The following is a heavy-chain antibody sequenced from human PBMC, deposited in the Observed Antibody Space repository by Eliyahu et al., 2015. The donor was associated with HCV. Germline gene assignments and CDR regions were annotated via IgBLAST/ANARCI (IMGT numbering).Heavy chain of an antibody. J-gene: IGHJ5*02. CDR1: GFSLTTTGVG. Sequence: QISLKESGPTLVKPTQTLTLTCTFSGFSLTTTGVGVAWIRQPPGRALECLALIYWDDDKRYNPSLQDRLTITKDTSRNQVVLQMTNMDPEDTATYYCVHRRGSSGSAFHWFDPWGQGTLVTVSS. CDR2: IYWDDDK. V-gene: IGHV2-5*02. CDR3: VHRRGSSGSAFHWFDP. D-gene: IGHD6-13*01.